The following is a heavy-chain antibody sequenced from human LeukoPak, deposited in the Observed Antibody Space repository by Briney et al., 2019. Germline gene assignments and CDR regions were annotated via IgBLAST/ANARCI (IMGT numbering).Heavy chain of an antibody. D-gene: IGHD3-10*01. CDR2: IKQDGSQK. V-gene: IGHV3-7*01. J-gene: IGHJ4*02. CDR3: ARDGPMGSY. Sequence: PGGSLRLSCAASGFTFSTYWMTWVRQAPGKGLEWVANIKQDGSQKNYVDSVKGRFTISSDNAKNSLYLQMNSLRAEDTAVYYCARDGPMGSYWGQGKLVTVSS. CDR1: GFTFSTYW.